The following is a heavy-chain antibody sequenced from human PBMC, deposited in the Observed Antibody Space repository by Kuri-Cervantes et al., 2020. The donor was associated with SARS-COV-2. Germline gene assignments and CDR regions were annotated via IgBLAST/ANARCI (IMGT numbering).Heavy chain of an antibody. D-gene: IGHD4-17*01. CDR3: ARSYGVRYVPFDH. Sequence: LSLTCAASGFTFANYYMSWVRQSPGKGLEWVANIKFDGSDKYYVDSVRGRFTISRDNAKNSLFLQLNSLTAADTAVYYCARSYGVRYVPFDHWGPGTLVTVPS. CDR2: IKFDGSDK. V-gene: IGHV3-7*05. J-gene: IGHJ4*02. CDR1: GFTFANYY.